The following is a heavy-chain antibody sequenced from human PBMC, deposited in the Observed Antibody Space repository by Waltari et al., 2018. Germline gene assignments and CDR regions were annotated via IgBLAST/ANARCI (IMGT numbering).Heavy chain of an antibody. J-gene: IGHJ4*02. CDR3: ARSVYCSSTSCSLDY. Sequence: QMQLQESGPGLVKPSETLSLTCTVSGGSISSYYWSWIRQPPGKGLEWIGYIYYSGSTNYNPSLKSRVTISVDTSKNQFSLKLSSVTAADTAVYYCARSVYCSSTSCSLDYWGQGTLVTVSS. CDR1: GGSISSYY. V-gene: IGHV4-59*01. CDR2: IYYSGST. D-gene: IGHD2-2*01.